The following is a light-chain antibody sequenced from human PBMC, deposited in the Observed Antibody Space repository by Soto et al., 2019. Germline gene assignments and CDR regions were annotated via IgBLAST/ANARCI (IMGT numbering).Light chain of an antibody. CDR1: QSVSSN. J-gene: IGKJ2*01. CDR2: GAS. CDR3: QQYNNWPYT. V-gene: IGKV3-15*01. Sequence: EIVMTQSPATLSVSPGERATLSCRASQSVSSNLAWYQQKPGQAPRRLIYGASTRATGIPARFSGSGSGTEFNLTISSLQSEDVAVYYCQQYNNWPYTFGQGTKLEIK.